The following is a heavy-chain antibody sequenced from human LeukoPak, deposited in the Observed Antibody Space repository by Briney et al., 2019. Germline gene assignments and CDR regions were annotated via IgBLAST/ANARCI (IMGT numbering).Heavy chain of an antibody. D-gene: IGHD3-10*01. Sequence: GGSLRLSCAASGFTFSSYSMNWVRQAPGKGLEWVSSISSSSSYIYYADSVKGRFTISRDNAKNSLYLQMNSLRAEDTAVYYCARGRGNYYGSGSYYLPPDYWGQGTLVTVSS. CDR1: GFTFSSYS. V-gene: IGHV3-21*01. CDR3: ARGRGNYYGSGSYYLPPDY. CDR2: ISSSSSYI. J-gene: IGHJ4*02.